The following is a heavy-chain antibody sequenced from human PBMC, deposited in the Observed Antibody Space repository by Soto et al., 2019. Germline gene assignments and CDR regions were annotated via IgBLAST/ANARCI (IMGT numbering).Heavy chain of an antibody. V-gene: IGHV3-48*01. J-gene: IGHJ3*01. D-gene: IGHD3-22*01. Sequence: GGSLRLSCAASGVTFRNYGMNWVRQAPGKGLEWVSYIGIGSSTKYYADSVKGRFTISRDNAKNSLYLQMNSLRAEDTAVYYCARDQLYYNDISGRPLNAFDVWGQGTMVT. CDR1: GVTFRNYG. CDR2: IGIGSSTK. CDR3: ARDQLYYNDISGRPLNAFDV.